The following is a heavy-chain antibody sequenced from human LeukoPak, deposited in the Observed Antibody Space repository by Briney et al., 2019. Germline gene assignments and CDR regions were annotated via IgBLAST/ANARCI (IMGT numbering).Heavy chain of an antibody. CDR3: AREDYVGNNAFDI. D-gene: IGHD3-16*01. CDR1: GGSISSSSQY. V-gene: IGHV4-39*02. CDR2: IYYSGST. Sequence: SETLSLTCTVSGGSISSSSQYWGWIRQPPGRGRECIGSIYYSGSTYYNTSLKSRVPISVNTSKNQFALKLISVTAADTAVYYCAREDYVGNNAFDIWGQGTMVTVSS. J-gene: IGHJ3*02.